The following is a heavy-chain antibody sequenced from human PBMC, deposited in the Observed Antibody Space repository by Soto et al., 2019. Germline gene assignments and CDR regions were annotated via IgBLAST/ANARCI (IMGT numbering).Heavy chain of an antibody. CDR3: TRGRFRLHLGELSLWGYN. V-gene: IGHV3-49*03. D-gene: IGHD3-16*02. Sequence: GGSLRLSCTASGFTFGDYAMSWFRQAPGKGLEWVGFIRSKAYGGTTEYAASVKGRFTISRDDSKSIAYLQMNSLKTEDTAVYYCTRGRFRLHLGELSLWGYNWGQGTLVTVSS. CDR1: GFTFGDYA. CDR2: IRSKAYGGTT. J-gene: IGHJ4*02.